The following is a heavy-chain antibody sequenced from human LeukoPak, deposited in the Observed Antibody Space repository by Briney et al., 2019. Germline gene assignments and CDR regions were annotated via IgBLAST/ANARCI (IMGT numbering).Heavy chain of an antibody. D-gene: IGHD5-12*01. J-gene: IGHJ5*02. CDR1: GYTFTSYG. CDR3: AKDLVPTILIGFDL. V-gene: IGHV1-18*01. CDR2: ISAYNGNT. Sequence: ASVKVSCKASGYTFTSYGISWVRQAPGQGLEWMGWISAYNGNTNYAQKLQGRVTMTTDTSTSTAYMELRSLRSDDTAVYYCAKDLVPTILIGFDLWGQGTLVTVSS.